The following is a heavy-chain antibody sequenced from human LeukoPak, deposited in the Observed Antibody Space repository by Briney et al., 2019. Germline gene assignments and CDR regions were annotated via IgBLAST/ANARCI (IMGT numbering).Heavy chain of an antibody. V-gene: IGHV4-39*01. CDR2: IYYSGST. CDR1: GGSISSSSYY. CDR3: ARHEAGEVRGVITY. D-gene: IGHD3-10*01. J-gene: IGHJ4*02. Sequence: PSETLSLTCTVSGGSISSSSYYWGWIRQPPGKGLEWIVSIYYSGSTYYNPSLKSRVTISVDTSKNQFSLKLSSVTAADTAVYYCARHEAGEVRGVITYWGQGTLVTVSS.